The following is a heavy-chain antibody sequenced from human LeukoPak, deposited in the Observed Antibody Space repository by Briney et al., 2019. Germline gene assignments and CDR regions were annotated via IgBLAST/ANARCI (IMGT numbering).Heavy chain of an antibody. J-gene: IGHJ4*02. CDR3: AKTVAETTDYFDY. Sequence: GGSLRLSCAASGFTFSCYAMSWVRQAPGKGLEWVSAISGSGGSTYYADSVKGRFTISRDNTKNTLYLQMNSLRAEDTAVYYCAKTVAETTDYFDYWGQGTLVTVSS. CDR2: ISGSGGST. CDR1: GFTFSCYA. D-gene: IGHD6-19*01. V-gene: IGHV3-23*01.